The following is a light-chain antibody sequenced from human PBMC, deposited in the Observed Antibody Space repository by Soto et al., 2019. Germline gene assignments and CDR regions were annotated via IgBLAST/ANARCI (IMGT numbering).Light chain of an antibody. Sequence: EIVLTQSPATLSVSQGERATLSCRASQSVSDCLAWYHHNPGQAPRLLIYDASTRALDTPARFAGSGSGTEFTLTISSLQSEDFAVYFCQQYNNWPITFGQGTRLEF. CDR2: DAS. J-gene: IGKJ5*01. CDR1: QSVSDC. V-gene: IGKV3-15*01. CDR3: QQYNNWPIT.